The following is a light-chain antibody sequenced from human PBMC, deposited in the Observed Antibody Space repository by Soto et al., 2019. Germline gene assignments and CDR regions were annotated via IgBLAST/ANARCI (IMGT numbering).Light chain of an antibody. V-gene: IGKV3-15*01. J-gene: IGKJ2*01. CDR2: GAS. Sequence: EMVMTQSPATLSVSPGERATLSCRASQNLSRNLAWYQQQPCQAPRLLIYGASTRATGIPARFSGSGSGTEFTLTISSLQSEDFAVYYCQQYDNWPHTFGQGTKLEIK. CDR3: QQYDNWPHT. CDR1: QNLSRN.